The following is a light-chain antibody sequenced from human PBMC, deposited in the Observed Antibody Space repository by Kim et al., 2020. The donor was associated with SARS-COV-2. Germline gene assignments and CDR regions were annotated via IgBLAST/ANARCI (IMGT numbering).Light chain of an antibody. CDR2: AAS. CDR3: QKYNRAPVT. V-gene: IGKV1-27*01. Sequence: IQMTQSPSSLSASVGDTVTITCPASQGISNYLAWYQQKPGKVPKLLIYAASTLQSGLPSRFSGSGSGTDFTLTISSLQPEDVATYYCQKYNRAPVTFGQGTRLEIK. J-gene: IGKJ5*01. CDR1: QGISNY.